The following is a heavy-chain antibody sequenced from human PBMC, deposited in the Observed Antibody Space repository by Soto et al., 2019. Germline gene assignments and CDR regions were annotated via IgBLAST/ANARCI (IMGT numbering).Heavy chain of an antibody. D-gene: IGHD3-22*01. CDR1: AFTFSTYW. V-gene: IGHV3-7*03. J-gene: IGHJ4*02. Sequence: LRLSCAASAFTFSTYWMSWVRQAPGKGLEWVANIKQDGSEKYYVDSVKGRFTISRDNAKNSLYLQMNSLRAEDTAVYYCARGSTYYYDSSGYYIYYFDYWGQGTLVTVSS. CDR3: ARGSTYYYDSSGYYIYYFDY. CDR2: IKQDGSEK.